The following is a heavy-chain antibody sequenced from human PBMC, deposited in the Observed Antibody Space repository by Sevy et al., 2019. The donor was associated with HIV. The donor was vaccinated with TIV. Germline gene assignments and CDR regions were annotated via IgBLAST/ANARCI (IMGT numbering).Heavy chain of an antibody. CDR2: IRYDGSNK. V-gene: IGHV3-30*02. CDR3: AKDLVTMVQGVIDY. J-gene: IGHJ4*02. CDR1: GFTFSSYG. D-gene: IGHD3-10*01. Sequence: GGSLRLSCAASGFTFSSYGMHWVRQAPGKGLEWVAFIRYDGSNKYYADSMKGRFTISRDNSKNTLYLQMNSLRAEDTAVYYCAKDLVTMVQGVIDYWGQGTLVTVSS.